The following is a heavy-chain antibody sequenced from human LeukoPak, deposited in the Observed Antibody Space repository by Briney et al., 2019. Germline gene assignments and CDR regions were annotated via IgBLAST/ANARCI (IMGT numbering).Heavy chain of an antibody. Sequence: PSETLSLTCAVYGESFSSYYWSWIRQPPGKGLEWIGEINHSGSTNYNPSLKSRVNISEDTSKNQFSLKLRFVTAADTAVYYCARGFSSTYDTIDAWGQGTKVTVSS. V-gene: IGHV4-34*01. D-gene: IGHD2-2*01. CDR1: GESFSSYY. J-gene: IGHJ3*01. CDR3: ARGFSSTYDTIDA. CDR2: INHSGST.